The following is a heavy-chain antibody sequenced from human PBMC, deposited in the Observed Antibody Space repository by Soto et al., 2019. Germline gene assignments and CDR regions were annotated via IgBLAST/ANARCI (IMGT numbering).Heavy chain of an antibody. V-gene: IGHV3-48*02. CDR2: ISSSSSTI. CDR1: GFTFSSYS. J-gene: IGHJ4*02. D-gene: IGHD3-3*01. Sequence: GGSLRLSCAASGFTFSSYSMNWVRQAPGKGLEWVSYISSSSSTIYYADSVKGRFTISRDNAKNSLYLQMNSLRDEDTAVYYCAREKEWPTGWEYYFDYWGQGTLVTVSS. CDR3: AREKEWPTGWEYYFDY.